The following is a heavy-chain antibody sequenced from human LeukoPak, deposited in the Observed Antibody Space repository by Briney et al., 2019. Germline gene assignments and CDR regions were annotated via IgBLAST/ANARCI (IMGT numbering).Heavy chain of an antibody. D-gene: IGHD1/OR15-1a*01. CDR1: GNTFSGSY. CDR3: AKQHWPDKFVDF. CDR2: IDPNSAGTNT. J-gene: IGHJ4*02. Sequence: ASVKVSCKGSGNTFSGSYVHWVRQAPDQGLEWMGWIDPNSAGTNTNYAQKFQDRVTCTRDASVSAAYMELSRLTTDDTAVYYCAKQHWPDKFVDFWGQGTLVTVSS. V-gene: IGHV1-2*02.